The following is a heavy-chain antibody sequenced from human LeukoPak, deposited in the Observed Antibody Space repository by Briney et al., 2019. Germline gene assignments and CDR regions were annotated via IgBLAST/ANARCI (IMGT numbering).Heavy chain of an antibody. V-gene: IGHV1-2*02. CDR2: INPNSGGT. CDR3: ARDAWGGGRPSDY. Sequence: ASVTVSCKASGYTFTGYYMHWVRQAPGQGLEWMGWINPNSGGTNYAQKFQGRVTMTRDTSISTAYMELSRLRSHDTAVYYCARDAWGGGRPSDYWGQGTLVTVSS. D-gene: IGHD2-15*01. CDR1: GYTFTGYY. J-gene: IGHJ4*02.